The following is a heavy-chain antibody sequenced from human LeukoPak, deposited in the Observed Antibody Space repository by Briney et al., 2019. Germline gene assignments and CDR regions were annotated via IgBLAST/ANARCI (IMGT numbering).Heavy chain of an antibody. CDR1: GFTFGDYA. V-gene: IGHV3-49*03. CDR2: IRSKAYGGTT. Sequence: GGSLRLSCTASGFTFGDYAMSWFRQAPGKGLEWVGFIRSKAYGGTTGYAASVKGRFTISRDDSKSNAYLQMNSLKTEDTAVYYCTTDYGGNSGVSGWGQGTLVTVSS. D-gene: IGHD4-23*01. CDR3: TTDYGGNSGVSG. J-gene: IGHJ4*02.